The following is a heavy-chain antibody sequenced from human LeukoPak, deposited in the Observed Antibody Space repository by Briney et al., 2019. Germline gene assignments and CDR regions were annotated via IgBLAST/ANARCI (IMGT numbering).Heavy chain of an antibody. CDR2: IYTSGST. Sequence: SETLSLTCAVSGGSISSNSYYWSWIRQPAGKGLEWIGRIYTSGSTNYNPSLKSRVTMSVDTSKNQFSLKLSSVTAADTAVYYCARDAYGDYASPGYYYYMDVWGKGTTVTISS. J-gene: IGHJ6*03. CDR1: GGSISSNSYY. CDR3: ARDAYGDYASPGYYYYMDV. V-gene: IGHV4-61*02. D-gene: IGHD4-17*01.